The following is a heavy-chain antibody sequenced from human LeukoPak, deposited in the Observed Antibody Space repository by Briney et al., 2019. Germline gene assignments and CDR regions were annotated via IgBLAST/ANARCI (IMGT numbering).Heavy chain of an antibody. CDR2: ISSDGNNK. D-gene: IGHD3-22*01. Sequence: PGGSLRLSCAASGFISSNYWMTWARQAPGKGLEWVAVISSDGNNKNYVDSVKGRFTFSRDNSKNTLYLQMNSLRAEDTAVYYCAKGNDIGGYYYPHFDYWGQGTLVTVSS. V-gene: IGHV3-30*18. J-gene: IGHJ4*02. CDR3: AKGNDIGGYYYPHFDY. CDR1: GFISSNYW.